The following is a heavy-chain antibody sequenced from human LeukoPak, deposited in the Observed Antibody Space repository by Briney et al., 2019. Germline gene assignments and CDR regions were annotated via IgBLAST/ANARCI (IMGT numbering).Heavy chain of an antibody. CDR1: GYTFTSYG. CDR3: ARGRYFNWLLHY. J-gene: IGHJ4*02. CDR2: MNPNSGNT. D-gene: IGHD3-9*01. V-gene: IGHV1-8*02. Sequence: ASVKVSCKASGYTFTSYGISWVRQATGPGHELMGWMNPNSGNTGYAQKFQGRVTMTRNTSISTAYMELSSLRSEDTAVYYCARGRYFNWLLHYWGQGTLVTVSS.